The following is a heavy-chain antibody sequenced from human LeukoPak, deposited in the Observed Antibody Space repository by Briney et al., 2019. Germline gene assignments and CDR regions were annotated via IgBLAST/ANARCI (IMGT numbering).Heavy chain of an antibody. D-gene: IGHD2-2*01. Sequence: ASVKVSCKASGYSFIGYSVHWVRQAPGQGLEWMGWINPNSGGTNSAQMFQGRVTITRDTSISTAYMELSRLRSDDTAVYYCARGKYQPLFDYWGQGTLVTVAS. CDR2: INPNSGGT. J-gene: IGHJ4*02. V-gene: IGHV1-2*02. CDR3: ARGKYQPLFDY. CDR1: GYSFIGYS.